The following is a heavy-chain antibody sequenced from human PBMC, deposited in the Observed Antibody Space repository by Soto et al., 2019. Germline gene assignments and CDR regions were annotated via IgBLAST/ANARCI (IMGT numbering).Heavy chain of an antibody. V-gene: IGHV2-5*01. CDR1: GSSHSTSGVG. CDR3: SHRRAGLNGV. CDR2: IYWNDDK. J-gene: IGHJ4*02. Sequence: SGPTLVNPTQTLTLTCTFSGSSHSTSGVGVGWIRQPPGKALEWLALIYWNDDKRYSPSLKSRLTITKDTSKNQVVLTLTNMDPVDTATYYCSHRRAGLNGVWGQGXLVTVYS. D-gene: IGHD2-8*01.